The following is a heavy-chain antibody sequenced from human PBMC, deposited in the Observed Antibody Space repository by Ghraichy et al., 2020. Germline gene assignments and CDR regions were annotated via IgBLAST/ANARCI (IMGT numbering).Heavy chain of an antibody. CDR1: GFTFSSYS. V-gene: IGHV3-21*01. Sequence: GESLNISCAASGFTFSSYSMNWVRQAPGKGLEWVSSISSSSYIYYADSVKGRFTISRDNAKNSLYLQMNSLRAEDTAVYYCARGVRGATDWFDPWGQGTLVTVSS. J-gene: IGHJ5*02. CDR3: ARGVRGATDWFDP. CDR2: ISSSSYI. D-gene: IGHD1-26*01.